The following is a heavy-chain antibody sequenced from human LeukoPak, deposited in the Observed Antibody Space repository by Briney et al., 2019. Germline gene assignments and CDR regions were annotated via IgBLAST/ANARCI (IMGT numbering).Heavy chain of an antibody. Sequence: ASVKVSCKASGYTFTSYGISWVRQAPGQGLEWMGWISAYNGNTNYAQKPQGRVTMTTDTSTSTAYMELRSLRSDDTAVYYCARAHSSSWYYYYYYYMDVWGKGTTVTISS. CDR2: ISAYNGNT. V-gene: IGHV1-18*01. D-gene: IGHD6-13*01. J-gene: IGHJ6*03. CDR3: ARAHSSSWYYYYYYYMDV. CDR1: GYTFTSYG.